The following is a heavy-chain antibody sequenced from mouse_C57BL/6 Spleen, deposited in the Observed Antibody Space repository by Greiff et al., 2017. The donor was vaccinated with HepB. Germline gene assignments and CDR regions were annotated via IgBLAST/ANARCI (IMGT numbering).Heavy chain of an antibody. CDR1: GYTFTDYY. Sequence: VQLQQSGAELVRPGASVKLSCKASGYTFTDYYINWVKQRPGQGLEWIARIYPGSGNTYYNEKFKGKATLTAEKSSSTAYMQLSSLTSEDSAVYVCARHYDPYYDAMDYWGQGTSVTVSS. V-gene: IGHV1-76*01. J-gene: IGHJ4*01. CDR2: IYPGSGNT. D-gene: IGHD2-4*01. CDR3: ARHYDPYYDAMDY.